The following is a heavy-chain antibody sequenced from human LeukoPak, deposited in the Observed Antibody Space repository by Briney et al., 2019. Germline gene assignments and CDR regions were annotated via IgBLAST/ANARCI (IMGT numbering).Heavy chain of an antibody. J-gene: IGHJ4*02. Sequence: GGSLRLSCAVSGFTFSDYYMSWIRQAPGKGLEWVSYISSGGSTISHADSVKGRFTISRDYSQNTVYLQMNSLRDEDTAVYFCARARVGSTYSFDCWGQGTLVTVSS. D-gene: IGHD1-26*01. CDR2: ISSGGSTI. CDR1: GFTFSDYY. V-gene: IGHV3-11*01. CDR3: ARARVGSTYSFDC.